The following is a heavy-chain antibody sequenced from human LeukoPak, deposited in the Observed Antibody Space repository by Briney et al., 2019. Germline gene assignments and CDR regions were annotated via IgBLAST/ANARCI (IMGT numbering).Heavy chain of an antibody. V-gene: IGHV4-61*01. CDR1: GGSISSSYY. CDR3: ARDQYYDAFDI. J-gene: IGHJ3*02. CDR2: IYYTGST. D-gene: IGHD1-26*01. Sequence: SETLSLTCTVSGGSISSSYYWSWIRQPPGKGLEWIGFIYYTGSTNYNPSLKSRVTISVDTSKNQFSLKLSAVTAADTAVYYCARDQYYDAFDIWGQGTMVIVS.